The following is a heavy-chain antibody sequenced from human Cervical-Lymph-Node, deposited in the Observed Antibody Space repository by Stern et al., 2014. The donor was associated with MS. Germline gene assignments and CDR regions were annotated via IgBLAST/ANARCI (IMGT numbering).Heavy chain of an antibody. V-gene: IGHV3-53*01. CDR1: GFTVSKNY. CDR3: ARAIFGVNTAAMAPDAFDS. J-gene: IGHJ3*01. Sequence: EVQLVESGGGLIQPGGSLRLSCAAPGFTVSKNYMSWVRQAPGKGLEWVSLIYTDGSTYSAGSVKGRFTIPRDSSKNMLFLQMNSLRAEDTAMYYCARAIFGVNTAAMAPDAFDSWGQGTMVTVSS. D-gene: IGHD3-3*01. CDR2: IYTDGST.